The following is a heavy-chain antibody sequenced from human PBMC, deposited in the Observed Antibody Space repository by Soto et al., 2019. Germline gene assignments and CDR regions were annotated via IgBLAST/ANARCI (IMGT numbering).Heavy chain of an antibody. CDR3: ARQPTRLGYCSSTSCYDPHAWFDP. D-gene: IGHD2-2*01. V-gene: IGHV4-31*03. J-gene: IGHJ5*02. CDR1: GGSISSGGYY. CDR2: IYYSGGT. Sequence: PSETLSLTCTVSGGSISSGGYYWSWIRQHPGKGLEWIGYIYYSGGTYYNPSLKSRVTISVDTSKNQFSLKLSSVAAADTAVYYCARQPTRLGYCSSTSCYDPHAWFDPWGQGTLVTVSS.